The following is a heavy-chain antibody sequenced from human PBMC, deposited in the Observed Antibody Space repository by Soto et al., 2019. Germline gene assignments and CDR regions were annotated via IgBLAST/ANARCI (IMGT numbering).Heavy chain of an antibody. D-gene: IGHD5-18*01. V-gene: IGHV1-8*01. Sequence: ASVKVSCKASGYTFTNNDVSWVRQATGQGLEWMGWMNPGSGDTGYAQKFQGRVTVTRDISIATAYMELTSLTSEDTAIYYCARMESFGSLNWFDPWGQGTLVTV. J-gene: IGHJ5*02. CDR3: ARMESFGSLNWFDP. CDR1: GYTFTNND. CDR2: MNPGSGDT.